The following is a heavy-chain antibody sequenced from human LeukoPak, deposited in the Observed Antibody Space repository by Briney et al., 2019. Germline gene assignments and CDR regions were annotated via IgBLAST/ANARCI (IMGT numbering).Heavy chain of an antibody. CDR3: ARDGNTIFGVVIIPVFDY. J-gene: IGHJ4*02. CDR1: GFTFSSYA. Sequence: GGPLRLSCAASGFTFSSYAMHWVRQAPGKGLEWVAVISYDGSNKYYADSVKGRFTISRDNSKNTLYLQMNSLRAEDTAVYYCARDGNTIFGVVIIPVFDYWGQGTLVTVSS. CDR2: ISYDGSNK. V-gene: IGHV3-30-3*01. D-gene: IGHD3-3*01.